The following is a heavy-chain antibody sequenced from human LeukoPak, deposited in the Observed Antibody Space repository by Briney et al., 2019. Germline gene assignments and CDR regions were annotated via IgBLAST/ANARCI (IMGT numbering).Heavy chain of an antibody. CDR2: IYYSGST. Sequence: SETLSLTCTVSGDSIRSYYWSWIRQPPGKGLEWIGYIYYSGSTNYNPSLKSRVTISVDTSKNQFSLKLSSVTAADTAVYYCARERYGSGSYYMDYWGQGTLVTVSS. D-gene: IGHD3-10*01. V-gene: IGHV4-59*01. CDR3: ARERYGSGSYYMDY. CDR1: GDSIRSYY. J-gene: IGHJ4*02.